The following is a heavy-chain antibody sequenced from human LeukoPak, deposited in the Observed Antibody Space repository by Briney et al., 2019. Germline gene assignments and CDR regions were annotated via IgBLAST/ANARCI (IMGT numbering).Heavy chain of an antibody. CDR2: IYYSGST. V-gene: IGHV4-34*01. Sequence: SETLSLTCAVYGRSFSGYYWSWIRQPPGKGLEWIGSIYYSGSTYYNPSLKSRVTISVDTSKNQFSLKLSSVAAADTAVYYCARLGSGRNYYYYMDVWGKGTTVTVSS. J-gene: IGHJ6*03. CDR3: ARLGSGRNYYYYMDV. CDR1: GRSFSGYY. D-gene: IGHD3-10*01.